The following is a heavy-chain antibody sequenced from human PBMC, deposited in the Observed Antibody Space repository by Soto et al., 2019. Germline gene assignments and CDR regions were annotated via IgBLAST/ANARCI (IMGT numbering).Heavy chain of an antibody. CDR2: ISSRSSTI. Sequence: GGSLRLSCAASGFTFSSYSMNWVRQAPEKGLERVSYISSRSSTIYYADSVKGRFTISRDNAKNSLYLQMNSLRDEDTAVYYCARVRLVRLLWFGEPQVGLIDYWGQGTLVTVSS. V-gene: IGHV3-48*02. D-gene: IGHD3-10*01. CDR1: GFTFSSYS. CDR3: ARVRLVRLLWFGEPQVGLIDY. J-gene: IGHJ4*02.